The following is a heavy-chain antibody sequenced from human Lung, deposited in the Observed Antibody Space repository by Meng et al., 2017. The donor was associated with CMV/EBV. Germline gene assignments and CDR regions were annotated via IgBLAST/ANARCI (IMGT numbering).Heavy chain of an antibody. CDR3: LRRSGGSV. J-gene: IGHJ1*01. Sequence: QVQLREAGPALVKPSEPPSLTCAVSGDSITNHNWWAWVRQPPGKGLEWIGEIPHRGSSAYNPSLKSRVSMSIDKSKNQFSLKLTSVTAADTAVYHCLRRSGGSVWGQGTLVTVSS. CDR2: IPHRGSS. V-gene: IGHV4-4*02. D-gene: IGHD3-10*01. CDR1: GDSITNHNW.